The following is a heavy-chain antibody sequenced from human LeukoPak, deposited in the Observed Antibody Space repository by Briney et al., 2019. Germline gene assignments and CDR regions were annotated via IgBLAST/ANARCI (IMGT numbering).Heavy chain of an antibody. J-gene: IGHJ6*03. CDR3: ARGGTYYDILTGYLEDYYMDV. D-gene: IGHD3-9*01. V-gene: IGHV3-11*01. CDR1: GFTFSDYY. Sequence: PGGSLRLSCAASGFTFSDYYMSWIRQAPGKGLGWVSYISNSGSIIKYADSVKGRFTISRDNAKNSLYLQMNSLRAEDTAVYYCARGGTYYDILTGYLEDYYMDVWGKGTTVTISS. CDR2: ISNSGSII.